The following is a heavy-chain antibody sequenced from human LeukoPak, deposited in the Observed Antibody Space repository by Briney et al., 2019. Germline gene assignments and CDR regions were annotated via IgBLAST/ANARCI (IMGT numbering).Heavy chain of an antibody. J-gene: IGHJ3*02. Sequence: AASVTVSCKASGYTFTGYYMHWVRQAPGQGLEWMGWINPSSGCTNYAQKFQGRVTMTRDTSISTAYMELSRLRSDDTAVYYCARLTYYDFWSGYNYAFDIGGQGTMVTVSS. V-gene: IGHV1-2*02. CDR3: ARLTYYDFWSGYNYAFDI. D-gene: IGHD3-3*01. CDR1: GYTFTGYY. CDR2: INPSSGCT.